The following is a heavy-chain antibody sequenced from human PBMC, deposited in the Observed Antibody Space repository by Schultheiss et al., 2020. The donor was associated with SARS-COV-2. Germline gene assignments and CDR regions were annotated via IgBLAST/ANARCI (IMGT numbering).Heavy chain of an antibody. D-gene: IGHD1-26*01. V-gene: IGHV3-23*01. CDR1: GFTFSGSA. CDR2: ISGSGGST. CDR3: TSTHLSGSNSEYYFDY. J-gene: IGHJ4*02. Sequence: GGSLRLSCAASGFTFSGSAMQWVRQAPGKGLEWVSAISGSGGSTYYADSVKGRFTISRDNAKNSLYLQMNSLKTEDTAVYYCTSTHLSGSNSEYYFDYWGQGTLVTVSS.